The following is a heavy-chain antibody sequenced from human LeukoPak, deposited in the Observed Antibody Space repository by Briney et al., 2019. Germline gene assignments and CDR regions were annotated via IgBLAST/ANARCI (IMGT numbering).Heavy chain of an antibody. CDR2: IIWNAVRV. CDR3: ASLRNYDSSGYYFEIAY. V-gene: IGHV3-20*04. D-gene: IGHD3-22*01. Sequence: GGSLRLSCAASGFTFNNYGMSWVRQAPGKWLEWVSGIIWNAVRVGYADSVKGRFSISRDNAKNCLYLQMNSLRAEDTAFYYCASLRNYDSSGYYFEIAYWGQGTLVTVSS. CDR1: GFTFNNYG. J-gene: IGHJ4*02.